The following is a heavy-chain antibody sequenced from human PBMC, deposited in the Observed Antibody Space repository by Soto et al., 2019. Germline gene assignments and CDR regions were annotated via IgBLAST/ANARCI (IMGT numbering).Heavy chain of an antibody. CDR3: ASPPRADGYNPLDV. J-gene: IGHJ6*02. Sequence: QVHLVESGGGVVQPGRSQRLSCAASGFTFSSYAMHWVRQAPGKGLEWVAVISYDGSDEYYADSVKGRFTIFRDNSKDTLYLQMNSLTAEDTAVYYCASPPRADGYNPLDVWGQGTTVTVSS. V-gene: IGHV3-30-3*01. CDR2: ISYDGSDE. CDR1: GFTFSSYA. D-gene: IGHD5-12*01.